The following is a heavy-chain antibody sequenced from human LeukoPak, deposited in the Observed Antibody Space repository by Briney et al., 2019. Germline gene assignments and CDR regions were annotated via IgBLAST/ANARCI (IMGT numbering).Heavy chain of an antibody. D-gene: IGHD1-26*01. CDR1: EFTFSSYS. CDR3: ARGANSGSYPPHFDY. Sequence: GSLRLSCAASEFTFSSYSMNWVRQAPGKGLEWVSSISSSSSYIYYADSVKGRFTISRDNAKNSLYLQMNSLRAEDTAVYYCARGANSGSYPPHFDYWGQGTLVTVSS. V-gene: IGHV3-21*01. J-gene: IGHJ4*02. CDR2: ISSSSSYI.